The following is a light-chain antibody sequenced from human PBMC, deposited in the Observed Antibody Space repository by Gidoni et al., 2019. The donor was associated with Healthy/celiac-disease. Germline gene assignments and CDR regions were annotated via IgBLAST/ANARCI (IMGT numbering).Light chain of an antibody. CDR3: QQSYSTPLT. CDR2: AAS. J-gene: IGKJ4*01. CDR1: QSISSY. V-gene: IGKV1-39*01. Sequence: PSSLSASVGDRVTITCRASQSISSYLNWYQQKPGKAPKLLIYAASSLQSGVPSRFSGSGSGTDFTLTISSLQPEDFATYYCQQSYSTPLTFGGGTKVEIK.